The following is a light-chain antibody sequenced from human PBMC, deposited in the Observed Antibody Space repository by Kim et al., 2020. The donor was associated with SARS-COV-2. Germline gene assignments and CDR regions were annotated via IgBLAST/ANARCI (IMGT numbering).Light chain of an antibody. Sequence: EIVLTQSPGTLSLSPGERATLSCRASQSVNSSYLAWYQQKPGQAPRLLIYGASSRATGVPDRFSGSGSGTDFTLTITRLEPEDFAVYYCQQYGISPHTFGQGTKVDIK. CDR2: GAS. CDR1: QSVNSSY. V-gene: IGKV3-20*01. J-gene: IGKJ1*01. CDR3: QQYGISPHT.